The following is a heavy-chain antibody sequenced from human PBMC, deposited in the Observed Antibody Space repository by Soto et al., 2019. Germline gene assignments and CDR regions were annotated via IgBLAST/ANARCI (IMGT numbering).Heavy chain of an antibody. CDR3: ARDLGYCSTISCYPWCDP. Sequence: SEALSLTCSVSCGSINSSYLMCLRHKQMKGLEWIGYIYYSGNINYNPSLKSRVTISLDTSKNQFSLKMTSVTAADTAVYYCARDLGYCSTISCYPWCDPWGQGTLVTVS. V-gene: IGHV4-59*13. CDR1: CGSINSSY. CDR2: IYYSGNI. J-gene: IGHJ5*02. D-gene: IGHD2-2*01.